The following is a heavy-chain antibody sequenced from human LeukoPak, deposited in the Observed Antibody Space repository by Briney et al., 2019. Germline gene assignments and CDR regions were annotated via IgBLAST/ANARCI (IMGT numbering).Heavy chain of an antibody. CDR1: GGAMSAYY. Sequence: SETLSLTCSVSGGAMSAYYWSWIRQPAGKGLEWIGRIYSSGSTNYNPSLRSRVTLSLDMSKKQFSLNLSSVTAADSAVYYCARGPTSVALRNWFFDVWGRGTLLTVSS. D-gene: IGHD2-15*01. CDR2: IYSSGST. V-gene: IGHV4-4*07. CDR3: ARGPTSVALRNWFFDV. J-gene: IGHJ2*01.